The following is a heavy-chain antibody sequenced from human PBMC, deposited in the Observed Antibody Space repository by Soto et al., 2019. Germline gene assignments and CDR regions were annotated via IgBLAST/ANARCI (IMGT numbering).Heavy chain of an antibody. V-gene: IGHV3-23*01. CDR1: GFTFSSYA. CDR3: ANTTDDDSTLAVRPYFDY. D-gene: IGHD6-6*01. J-gene: IGHJ4*02. CDR2: ISGSGGST. Sequence: EVQLLESGGGLVQPGGSLRLSCAASGFTFSSYAMSWVRQAPGKGLAWVSAISGSGGSTYYADSVKGRFTISRDNSKNTLYLQINSLRAEDTAVYYCANTTDDDSTLAVRPYFDYWGQGTLVTVSS.